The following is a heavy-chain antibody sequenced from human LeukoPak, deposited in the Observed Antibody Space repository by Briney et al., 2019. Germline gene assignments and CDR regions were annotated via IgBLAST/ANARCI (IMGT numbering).Heavy chain of an antibody. Sequence: ASVKVSCKASGYIFSDYYMHWVRQAPGQGLEWLGWINPKSGAADYAQQFRGRVTMTRDTSINTDYMELSSLRSEDTAVYYCARDLGIAAAGTVILRFDYWGQGTLVTVSS. CDR2: INPKSGAA. CDR3: ARDLGIAAAGTVILRFDY. D-gene: IGHD6-13*01. CDR1: GYIFSDYY. V-gene: IGHV1-2*02. J-gene: IGHJ4*02.